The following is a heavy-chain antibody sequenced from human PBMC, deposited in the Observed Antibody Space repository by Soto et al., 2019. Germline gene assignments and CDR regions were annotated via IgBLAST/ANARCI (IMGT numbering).Heavy chain of an antibody. CDR1: GVSGTTGIRG. J-gene: IGHJ4*02. Sequence: CGPTLVNPTETLTLTLTFSGVSGTTGIRGGGGTRQPPGKALEWLAIIYWDGESRYNPLLRRRLTLTEDTSKNQVVLTITNMDPKDTATYYCAHRDSTGTTTYFDSWGQGIPVTVSS. V-gene: IGHV2-5*02. CDR2: IYWDGES. CDR3: AHRDSTGTTTYFDS. D-gene: IGHD1-1*01.